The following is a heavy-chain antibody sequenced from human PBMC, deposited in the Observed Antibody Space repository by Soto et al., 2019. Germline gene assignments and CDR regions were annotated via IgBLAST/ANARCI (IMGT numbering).Heavy chain of an antibody. Sequence: VQLVQSGAEVKKPGSSVRVSCKVSGGSFRNYGFTWVRQSPGQGLEWMGGIMPVFGTAVYAQKFQGRVTISADELTATASLELSSLSSDDTAVYFCARARDYDLLTAREYALDVWGQGTTVTV. CDR3: ARARDYDLLTAREYALDV. D-gene: IGHD3-9*01. V-gene: IGHV1-69*01. CDR2: IMPVFGTA. J-gene: IGHJ6*02. CDR1: GGSFRNYG.